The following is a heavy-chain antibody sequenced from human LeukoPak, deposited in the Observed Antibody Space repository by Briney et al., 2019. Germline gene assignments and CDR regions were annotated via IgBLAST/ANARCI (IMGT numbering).Heavy chain of an antibody. J-gene: IGHJ4*02. CDR2: ISYDGSNK. D-gene: IGHD1-1*01. Sequence: SGGSLRLSCAASGFTFSSYAMHWVRQAPGKGLEWVAVISYDGSNKYYADSVKGRFTISRDNSKNTPYLQMNSLRAEDTAVYYCARGNDLDYWGQGTLVTVSS. CDR1: GFTFSSYA. V-gene: IGHV3-30*04. CDR3: ARGNDLDY.